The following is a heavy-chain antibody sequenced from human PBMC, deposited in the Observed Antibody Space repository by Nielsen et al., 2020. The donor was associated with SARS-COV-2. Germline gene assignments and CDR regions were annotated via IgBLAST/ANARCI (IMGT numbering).Heavy chain of an antibody. Sequence: GESLKISCVASGFTLSWYGMHWVRQVPGKGLEWRAFISNDGSNEYYADSVKGRFTISRDNSKNTLYLQMNSLRAEDTAVFYCAKLAYSISGTDYWGQGTLVTVSS. CDR2: ISNDGSNE. CDR3: AKLAYSISGTDY. CDR1: GFTLSWYG. J-gene: IGHJ4*02. D-gene: IGHD6-13*01. V-gene: IGHV3-30*18.